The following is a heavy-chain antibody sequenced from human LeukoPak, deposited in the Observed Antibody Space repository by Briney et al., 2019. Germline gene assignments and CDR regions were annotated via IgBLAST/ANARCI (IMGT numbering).Heavy chain of an antibody. D-gene: IGHD3-22*01. Sequence: GGSLRLSCAASGFTFSSYSMNWVRQTPGKGLEWVSAISGSGGSTYYADSVKGRFTISRDNSKNTLYLQMNSLRAEDTAVYYCAKASAMIVVVSKHFDYWGQGTLVTVSS. CDR2: ISGSGGST. CDR1: GFTFSSYS. J-gene: IGHJ4*02. CDR3: AKASAMIVVVSKHFDY. V-gene: IGHV3-23*01.